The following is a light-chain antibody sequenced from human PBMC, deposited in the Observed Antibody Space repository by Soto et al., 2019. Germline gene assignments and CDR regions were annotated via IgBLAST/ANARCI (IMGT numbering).Light chain of an antibody. CDR2: EVS. J-gene: IGLJ1*01. CDR1: SSDVGSYNL. CDR3: CSYAGSSTFLYV. Sequence: QAALTQPAPVSGSPGESITISCTGNSSDVGSYNLVSWYQQHPGKAPKLMIYEVSKRPSGVSNRFSGSKSGNTASLTISGLQAEDEADYYCCSYAGSSTFLYVFGTGTKVTVL. V-gene: IGLV2-23*02.